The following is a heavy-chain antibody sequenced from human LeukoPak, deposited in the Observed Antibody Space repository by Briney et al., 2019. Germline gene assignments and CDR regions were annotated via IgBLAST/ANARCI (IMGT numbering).Heavy chain of an antibody. V-gene: IGHV6-1*01. Sequence: SQTLSLTCAISGDSVSSKSASWNWIRQSPSRGLEWLGRTYSRSKWFNDYAVSVKSRTTINPDTSENQFSLHLTSVTPDDTAVYYCARGTGSLDYWGQGTLVTVSS. CDR1: GDSVSSKSAS. CDR2: TYSRSKWFN. J-gene: IGHJ4*02. CDR3: ARGTGSLDY. D-gene: IGHD1-26*01.